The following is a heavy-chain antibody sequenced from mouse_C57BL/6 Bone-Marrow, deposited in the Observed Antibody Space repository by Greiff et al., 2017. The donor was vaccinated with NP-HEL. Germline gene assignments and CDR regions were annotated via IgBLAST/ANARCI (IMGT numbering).Heavy chain of an antibody. CDR2: ISSGGDYI. D-gene: IGHD2-5*01. V-gene: IGHV5-9-1*02. CDR1: GFTFSSYA. CDR3: TRVRGYYSNFYAMDY. J-gene: IGHJ4*01. Sequence: EVKLVESGEGLVKPGGSLKLSCAASGFTFSSYAMSWVRQTPEKRLEWVAYISSGGDYISYADTVKGRFTFSRDNARNTLYLQMSSLKSEDTAMYYCTRVRGYYSNFYAMDYWGQGTSVTVSS.